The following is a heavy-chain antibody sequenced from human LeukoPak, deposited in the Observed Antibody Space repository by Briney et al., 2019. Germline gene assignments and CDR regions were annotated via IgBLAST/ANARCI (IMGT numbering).Heavy chain of an antibody. CDR2: ISGSGNA. Sequence: GGSLRLSCAASGFTFSSYSINWVRQAPGKGLEWVSGISGSGNAYYAESVKGRFTISRDNFKNMLYLQMNSLRPDDTAVYYCAKKSSAMVNYNYMDVWGKGTTVTVSS. J-gene: IGHJ6*03. CDR3: AKKSSAMVNYNYMDV. V-gene: IGHV3-23*01. D-gene: IGHD5-18*01. CDR1: GFTFSSYS.